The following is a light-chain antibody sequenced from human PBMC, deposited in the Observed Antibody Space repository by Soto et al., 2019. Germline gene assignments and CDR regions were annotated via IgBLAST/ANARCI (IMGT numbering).Light chain of an antibody. J-gene: IGKJ2*01. Sequence: EIVMTQSPATLSVSPGERVTLSCRASQSVNNNLAWYQQKPGQAPRLLIYDASTRATGIPVRFSGSGSGTELTLTISGLQSEDVAVYYCQQYNNWPPYTFGQGTKLDIK. CDR1: QSVNNN. V-gene: IGKV3-15*01. CDR2: DAS. CDR3: QQYNNWPPYT.